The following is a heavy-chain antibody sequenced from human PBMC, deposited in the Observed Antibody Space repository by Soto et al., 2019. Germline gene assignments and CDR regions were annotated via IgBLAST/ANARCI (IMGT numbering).Heavy chain of an antibody. CDR1: GFTFSSYG. CDR3: AKVNPPTAIPYYYYGMDV. J-gene: IGHJ6*02. D-gene: IGHD2-2*02. V-gene: IGHV3-30*18. Sequence: QVQLVESGGGVVQPGRSLRLSCAASGFTFSSYGMHWVRQAPGKGLEGVAVISYDGSNKYYADSVKGRFTISRDNSKNTLYLQMNSLKAEDTAVYYCAKVNPPTAIPYYYYGMDVWGQGTTVTVSS. CDR2: ISYDGSNK.